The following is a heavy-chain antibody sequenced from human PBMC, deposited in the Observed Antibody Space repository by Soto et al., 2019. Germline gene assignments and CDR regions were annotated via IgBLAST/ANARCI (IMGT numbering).Heavy chain of an antibody. D-gene: IGHD2-21*02. Sequence: EVELVESGGGLVQPGRSLRLSCAASGFTFDDYAMHWVRQAPGKGLEWVSGVSPSGYDMGYADSVRGRFTISRDNAKNSLYLQMNSLRPEDTAFYYCAKADCGDACYIINHWGQGTLVTVSS. CDR2: VSPSGYDM. CDR1: GFTFDDYA. J-gene: IGHJ5*02. V-gene: IGHV3-9*01. CDR3: AKADCGDACYIINH.